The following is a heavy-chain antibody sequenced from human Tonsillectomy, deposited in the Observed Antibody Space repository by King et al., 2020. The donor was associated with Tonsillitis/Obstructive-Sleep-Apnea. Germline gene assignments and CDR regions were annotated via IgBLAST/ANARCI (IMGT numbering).Heavy chain of an antibody. Sequence: VQLQESGPGLVKPSETLSLTCTVSGGSISSYYWSWIRQPPGKGLEWIGYIYYSGSTNYNPSLKSRVTISVETSKNQFSLKLSPVTAADTAVYYCAREYYDFWSDILSFDYWGQGTLVTVSS. J-gene: IGHJ4*02. CDR3: AREYYDFWSDILSFDY. V-gene: IGHV4-59*01. CDR1: GGSISSYY. D-gene: IGHD3-3*01. CDR2: IYYSGST.